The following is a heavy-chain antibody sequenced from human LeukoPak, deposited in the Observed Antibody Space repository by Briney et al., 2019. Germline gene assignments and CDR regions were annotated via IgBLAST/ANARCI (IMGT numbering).Heavy chain of an antibody. Sequence: GGSLRLSCAASGFTFSSYGMHWVRQAPGKGLEWVAVISYDGSNKYYADSVKGRFTISRDNAKNTLYLQMNSLRVEDTAVYYCATLYGGSTDYWGQGTLVTVSS. CDR3: ATLYGGSTDY. J-gene: IGHJ4*02. CDR1: GFTFSSYG. V-gene: IGHV3-30*03. CDR2: ISYDGSNK. D-gene: IGHD5-12*01.